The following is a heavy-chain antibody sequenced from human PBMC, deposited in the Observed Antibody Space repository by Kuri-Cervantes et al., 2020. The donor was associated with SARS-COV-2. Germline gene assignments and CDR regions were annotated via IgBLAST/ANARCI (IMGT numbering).Heavy chain of an antibody. CDR2: TIPIFGTA. Sequence: SVKVSCKASGYTFTGYYMHWVRQAPGQGLEWMGGTIPIFGTANYAQKFQGRVTITTDESTSTAYMELSSLRSEDTAVYYCARSPPGCSGGSCYSGKIFDPWGQGTLVTVSS. V-gene: IGHV1-69*05. J-gene: IGHJ5*02. D-gene: IGHD2-15*01. CDR3: ARSPPGCSGGSCYSGKIFDP. CDR1: GYTFTGYY.